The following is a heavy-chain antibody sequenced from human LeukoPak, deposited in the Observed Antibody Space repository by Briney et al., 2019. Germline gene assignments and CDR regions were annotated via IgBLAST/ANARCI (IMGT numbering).Heavy chain of an antibody. CDR3: ASGDYYQDY. J-gene: IGHJ4*02. Sequence: SETLSLTCTVSGGSISSGDYSWSWIRQPPGKGLEWIGYVFYNGRTSYNPSLKSRVTISADTSKNQFSLKMNSVTAADTAVYYCASGDYYQDYWGQGTVVTVSP. CDR1: GGSISSGDYS. V-gene: IGHV4-61*08. CDR2: VFYNGRT. D-gene: IGHD1-26*01.